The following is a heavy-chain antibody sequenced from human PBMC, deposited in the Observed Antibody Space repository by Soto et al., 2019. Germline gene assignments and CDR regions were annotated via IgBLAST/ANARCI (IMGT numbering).Heavy chain of an antibody. CDR2: VSSSGNTI. V-gene: IGHV3-11*01. CDR1: GFTFSDYY. J-gene: IGHJ5*02. Sequence: GGSLRLSCAASGFTFSDYYMAWIRQAPGKGLEWVSYVSSSGNTIYYADSVKGRFTISRDNAKNSLYLQMNSLRAEDTAVYYCGLKEGWFDPWGQGTLVTISS. CDR3: GLKEGWFDP.